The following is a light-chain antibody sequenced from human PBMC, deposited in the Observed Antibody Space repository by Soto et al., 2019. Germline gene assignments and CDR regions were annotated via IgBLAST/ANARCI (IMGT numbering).Light chain of an antibody. Sequence: AIRMTQSPSSLSASTGDRVTITCRASQGISSYLAWYQQKPGKAPKLLIYAASTLQSGVPSRFSGSRSATDFTLTIRCLQSEDFATYSCQQYYSYPPTFGQGTKLEI. V-gene: IGKV1-8*01. CDR3: QQYYSYPPT. CDR1: QGISSY. CDR2: AAS. J-gene: IGKJ2*01.